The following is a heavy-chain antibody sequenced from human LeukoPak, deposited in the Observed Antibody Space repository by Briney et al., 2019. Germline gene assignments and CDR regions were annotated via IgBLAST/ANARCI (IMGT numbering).Heavy chain of an antibody. J-gene: IGHJ6*04. CDR1: GGSFSGYY. CDR2: IYYSGNT. CDR3: ARGTHYYGMDV. V-gene: IGHV4-59*01. D-gene: IGHD2-2*01. Sequence: PSETLSLTCAVYGGSFSGYYWSWIRQPPGKGLEWIGYIYYSGNTNYNPSLKSRVTISVDTSKNQFSLKLSSVTAADTAVYYCARGTHYYGMDVWGKGTTVTVSS.